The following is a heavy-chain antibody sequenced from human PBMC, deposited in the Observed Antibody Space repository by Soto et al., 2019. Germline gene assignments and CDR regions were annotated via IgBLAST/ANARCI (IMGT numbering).Heavy chain of an antibody. D-gene: IGHD3-16*01. V-gene: IGHV4-39*01. Sequence: SKTLSLICTVSGGSISSSNHYWGCIRQPPGKGLEWIGSIYYSGSTSYNSSLKSRATISVDTSKNQFSLRLRSVTAADTAVYYCASPTLGAFDIWGQGTMVTVSS. CDR2: IYYSGST. CDR1: GGSISSSNHY. CDR3: ASPTLGAFDI. J-gene: IGHJ3*02.